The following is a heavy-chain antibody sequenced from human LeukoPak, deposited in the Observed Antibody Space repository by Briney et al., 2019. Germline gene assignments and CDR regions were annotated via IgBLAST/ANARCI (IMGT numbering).Heavy chain of an antibody. CDR3: ARAWRGSYVFDY. V-gene: IGHV3-21*01. CDR1: GFTFSAYS. D-gene: IGHD3-3*01. J-gene: IGHJ4*02. CDR2: ISSSSSYI. Sequence: GGSLRLSCAASGFTFSAYSMNWVRQAPGKGLEWVSYISSSSSYIYYADSVKGRFTISRDNPQNSLYLQMSSLRAEDTAVYYCARAWRGSYVFDYWGQGTLVTVSS.